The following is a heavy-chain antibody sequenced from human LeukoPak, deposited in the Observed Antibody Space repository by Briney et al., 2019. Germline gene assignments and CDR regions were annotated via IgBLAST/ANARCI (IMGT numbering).Heavy chain of an antibody. J-gene: IGHJ5*02. CDR3: ARETYFDTTGHYGWFDP. CDR2: INPHCGGA. V-gene: IGHV1-2*02. Sequence: ASVKVSCKASGYMFTDYYLHWVRQAPGQGLEWMGWINPHCGGADLAPKFQGRVTMTRDTSINTTYMELTSLISDDTAVYYCARETYFDTTGHYGWFDPWGQGTLVTVSS. CDR1: GYMFTDYY. D-gene: IGHD3-22*01.